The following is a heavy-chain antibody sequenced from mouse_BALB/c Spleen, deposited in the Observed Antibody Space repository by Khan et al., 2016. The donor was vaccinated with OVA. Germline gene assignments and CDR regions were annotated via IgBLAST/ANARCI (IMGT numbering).Heavy chain of an antibody. CDR1: GYSIPSGYG. CDR2: ISYSGST. Sequence: EVELVESGPGLVTPSQSLSLTCTVTGYSIPSGYGWNWIRQFPGNKLEWMGYISYSGSTNYNPSLKSRISITRDTSKNQFFLQLNSVTTEDTATYYCARTARIKYWGHGTTLTVSS. J-gene: IGHJ2*01. D-gene: IGHD1-2*01. CDR3: ARTARIKY. V-gene: IGHV3-2*02.